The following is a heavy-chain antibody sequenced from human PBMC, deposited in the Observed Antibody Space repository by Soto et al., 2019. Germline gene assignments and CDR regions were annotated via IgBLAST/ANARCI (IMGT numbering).Heavy chain of an antibody. CDR2: ISWNSGSI. J-gene: IGHJ4*02. CDR1: GFTFDDYA. CDR3: AKDKGGSPLGELSLFDY. D-gene: IGHD3-16*02. Sequence: GGSLRLSCAASGFTFDDYAMHWVRQAPGKGLEWVSGISWNSGSIGYADSVKGRFTISRDNAKNSLYLQMNSLRAEDTALYYCAKDKGGSPLGELSLFDYWGQGTLVTVSS. V-gene: IGHV3-9*01.